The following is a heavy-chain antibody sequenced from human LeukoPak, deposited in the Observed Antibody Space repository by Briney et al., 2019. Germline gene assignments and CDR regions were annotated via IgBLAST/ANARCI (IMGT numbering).Heavy chain of an antibody. CDR3: ARGLWWFDY. CDR2: INLNGRNT. V-gene: IGHV3-23*01. D-gene: IGHD2-21*01. J-gene: IGHJ4*02. CDR1: GFSFSTFG. Sequence: GGSLRLSCTASGFSFSTFGMTWVRHTPEKGLEWVSTINLNGRNTHYADSVKGRFTISRDNSKNTLYLQMNSLRAEDTAVYYCARGLWWFDYWGQGTLVTVSS.